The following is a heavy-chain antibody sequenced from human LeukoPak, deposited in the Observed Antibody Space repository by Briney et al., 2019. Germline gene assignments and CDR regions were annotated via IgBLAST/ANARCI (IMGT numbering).Heavy chain of an antibody. Sequence: SETLSLTCTVSGYSISSGYYWGWIRQPPGRGLEWIGSIYHSGSTYYNPSLKSRVTISVDTSKNQFSLKLSSVTAADTAVYYCARDGGYDFWSGHLYYFDYWGQGTLVTVSS. CDR1: GYSISSGYY. CDR3: ARDGGYDFWSGHLYYFDY. V-gene: IGHV4-38-2*02. CDR2: IYHSGST. J-gene: IGHJ4*02. D-gene: IGHD3-3*01.